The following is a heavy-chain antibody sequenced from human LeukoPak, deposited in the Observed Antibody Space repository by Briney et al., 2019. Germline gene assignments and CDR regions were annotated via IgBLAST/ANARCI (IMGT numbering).Heavy chain of an antibody. Sequence: SQTLSLTCAVYGGSFSGDYWGWIRQPPGKGLEWIGEINHSGSTNYNPSPKSRVTISGDASKNQFSLKLSSVTAADTAVYYCARGGFWSGYHHFDYWGQGTLVTVSS. CDR2: INHSGST. D-gene: IGHD3-3*01. V-gene: IGHV4-34*01. J-gene: IGHJ4*02. CDR1: GGSFSGDY. CDR3: ARGGFWSGYHHFDY.